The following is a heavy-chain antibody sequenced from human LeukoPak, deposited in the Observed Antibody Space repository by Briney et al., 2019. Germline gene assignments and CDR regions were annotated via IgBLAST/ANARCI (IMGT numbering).Heavy chain of an antibody. CDR1: GITLSNYG. J-gene: IGHJ4*02. CDR2: ISGSGGNT. V-gene: IGHV3-23*01. Sequence: GGSLRLSCAVSGITLSNYGMSWVSQVPGKGLEWVSGISGSGGNTYYADSVKGRFTISRDNSKNTLYLQMNSLRAKDTAVYFCAKRGVVIRVFLVGFHKEASYFDFWGQGALVTVSS. D-gene: IGHD2-21*01. CDR3: AKRGVVIRVFLVGFHKEASYFDF.